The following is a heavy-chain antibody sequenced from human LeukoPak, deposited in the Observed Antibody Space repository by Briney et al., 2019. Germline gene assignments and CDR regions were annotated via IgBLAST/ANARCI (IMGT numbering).Heavy chain of an antibody. Sequence: QTGGSLRLSCAASGFTFSSYGMHWVRQAPGKGLEWVAFIRYDGSNKYYADSVKGRFTISRDNSKNTLYLQMNSLRAEDTAVYYCVGFDHYPDRFGDAWGKGTTVTVSS. J-gene: IGHJ6*04. V-gene: IGHV3-30*02. CDR3: VGFDHYPDRFGDA. CDR1: GFTFSSYG. D-gene: IGHD3-16*01. CDR2: IRYDGSNK.